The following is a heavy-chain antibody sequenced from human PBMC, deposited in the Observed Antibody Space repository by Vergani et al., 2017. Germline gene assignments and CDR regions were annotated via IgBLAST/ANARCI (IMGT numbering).Heavy chain of an antibody. V-gene: IGHV3-72*01. CDR3: AGLDGANSWIDY. CDR2: IRTKRFTYTT. CDR1: GFTFSNHY. J-gene: IGHJ4*02. Sequence: EVQLVESGGGLVQPGGSLRLSCAASGFTFSNHYMDWVRQAPGKGLEWVGRIRTKRFTYTTEYAASVKGRFAISRDDSRNSLYLQMNSLKTEDTAVYYCAGLDGANSWIDYWGQGTLVTVSS. D-gene: IGHD6-13*01.